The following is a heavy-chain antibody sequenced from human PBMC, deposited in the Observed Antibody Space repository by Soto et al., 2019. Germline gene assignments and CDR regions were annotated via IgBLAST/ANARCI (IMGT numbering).Heavy chain of an antibody. V-gene: IGHV3-23*01. D-gene: IGHD2-15*01. CDR3: AKGIGYCSGGSCLVYFDY. CDR1: GFTFSSYA. CDR2: ISGSGGST. Sequence: GGSLRLSCAASGFTFSSYAMSWVRQAPGKGLEWVSAISGSGGSTYYADSVKGRFTISRDNSKNTLYLQMNSLRAEDTAVYYCAKGIGYCSGGSCLVYFDYWGQGTLVTVSS. J-gene: IGHJ4*02.